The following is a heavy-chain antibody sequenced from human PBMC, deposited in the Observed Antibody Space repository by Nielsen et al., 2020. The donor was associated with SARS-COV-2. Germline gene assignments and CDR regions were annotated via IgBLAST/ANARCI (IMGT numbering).Heavy chain of an antibody. CDR2: ITPSDGST. V-gene: IGHV3-23*01. D-gene: IGHD3-10*01. Sequence: GESLKISCAASGFTFSSYAMSWVRQAPGKGLEWVSAITPSDGSTFYADSVKGRFTISRDNSKNTLYLQMNSLRADDTAVYYCARGKWELLWFGESDYWGQGTLVTVSS. CDR1: GFTFSSYA. J-gene: IGHJ4*02. CDR3: ARGKWELLWFGESDY.